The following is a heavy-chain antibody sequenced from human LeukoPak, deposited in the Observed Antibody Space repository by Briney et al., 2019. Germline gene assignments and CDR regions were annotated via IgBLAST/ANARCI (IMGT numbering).Heavy chain of an antibody. CDR2: IIPIFGTA. CDR3: ARLPTGDPYCGGDCYRLIGVS. Sequence: ASVKVSCKASGGTFSSYAISWVRQAPGQGLEWMGGIIPIFGTANYAQKFQGRVTITADESTSTAYMELSSLRSEDTAVYYCARLPTGDPYCGGDCYRLIGVSWGQGTLVTVSS. J-gene: IGHJ4*02. CDR1: GGTFSSYA. V-gene: IGHV1-69*13. D-gene: IGHD2-21*01.